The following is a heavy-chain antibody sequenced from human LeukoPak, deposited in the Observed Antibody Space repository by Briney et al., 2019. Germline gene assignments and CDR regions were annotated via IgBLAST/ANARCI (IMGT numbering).Heavy chain of an antibody. CDR3: ARFDSSGYPDY. D-gene: IGHD3-22*01. J-gene: IGHJ4*02. V-gene: IGHV4-59*01. Sequence: SETLSLTCTVSGGSISSYYWSWIRQPPGKGLEWIGYIYYSGSTNYNPSLKSRVTISVDTSKNQFSLKLSSVTAADTAVYYCARFDSSGYPDYWGQGTLVTVSS. CDR1: GGSISSYY. CDR2: IYYSGST.